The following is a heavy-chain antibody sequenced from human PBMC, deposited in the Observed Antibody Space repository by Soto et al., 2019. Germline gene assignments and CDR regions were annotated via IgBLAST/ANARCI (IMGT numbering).Heavy chain of an antibody. D-gene: IGHD3-10*01. J-gene: IGHJ4*02. CDR2: IGGNGDST. V-gene: IGHV3-23*01. CDR3: AKARSGSGTFDC. Sequence: VGSLRLSCAASGFNFSIYAMSWVRQAPGKGLEWVSTIGGNGDSTSYPDSVKGRFTISRDNSKNTLFLQMNSLRAEDTAVYYCAKARSGSGTFDCWGQGTLVTVSS. CDR1: GFNFSIYA.